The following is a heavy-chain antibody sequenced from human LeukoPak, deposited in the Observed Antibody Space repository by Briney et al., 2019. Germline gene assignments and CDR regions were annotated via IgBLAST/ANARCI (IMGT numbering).Heavy chain of an antibody. V-gene: IGHV4-31*03. J-gene: IGHJ4*02. D-gene: IGHD7-27*01. CDR1: GGSISSGGYY. CDR2: IYYSGST. Sequence: ASETLSLTCTVSGGSISSGGYYWSWIRQHPGKGLEWIGYIYYSGSTYYNPSLKSRVTISVDTSKNQFSLKLSSVTAADTAVYYCARADGLTGEWDYWGQGTLVTVSS. CDR3: ARADGLTGEWDY.